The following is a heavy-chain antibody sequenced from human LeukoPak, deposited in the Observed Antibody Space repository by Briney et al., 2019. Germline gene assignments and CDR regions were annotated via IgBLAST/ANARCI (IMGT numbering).Heavy chain of an antibody. D-gene: IGHD3-16*01. CDR1: GFTFDDYA. V-gene: IGHV3-9*01. Sequence: GGSLRLSCVASGFTFDDYAMHWVRQAPGKGLEWVSAMSWNGDNIAYADSVKGRFTISRDNAKNSLYLQMNRLRPEDTALYYCAKDGSSHSNMLTAYDYWGQGTLVTVSS. CDR2: MSWNGDNI. CDR3: AKDGSSHSNMLTAYDY. J-gene: IGHJ4*02.